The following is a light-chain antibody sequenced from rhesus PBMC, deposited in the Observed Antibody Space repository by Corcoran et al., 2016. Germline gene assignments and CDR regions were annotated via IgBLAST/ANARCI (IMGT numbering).Light chain of an antibody. CDR2: AAS. V-gene: IGKV1-19*01. Sequence: DIQMTQSPSSLSASVGDKVTITCHASQAISSWLAWYQQKPGKAPKPLIYAASSLQSGVPTRFSGRGAGTDYTLTISSLQPEDFATYYCQQYDDLPYSFGQGTKVEIK. CDR3: QQYDDLPYS. J-gene: IGKJ2*01. CDR1: QAISSW.